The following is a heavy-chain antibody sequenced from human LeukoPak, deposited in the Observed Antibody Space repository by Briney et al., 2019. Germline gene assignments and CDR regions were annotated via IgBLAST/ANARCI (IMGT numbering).Heavy chain of an antibody. CDR1: GGSFSGYY. V-gene: IGHV4-34*01. J-gene: IGHJ4*02. Sequence: SETLSLTCAVYGGSFSGYYWSWIRQPPGKGLEWIGEINHSGSTNYNPSLKSRVTISVDTSKNQFSLKLSSVTAADTAVYYCARGPYYYDSSGPDYWGQGTLVTVSS. D-gene: IGHD3-22*01. CDR2: INHSGST. CDR3: ARGPYYYDSSGPDY.